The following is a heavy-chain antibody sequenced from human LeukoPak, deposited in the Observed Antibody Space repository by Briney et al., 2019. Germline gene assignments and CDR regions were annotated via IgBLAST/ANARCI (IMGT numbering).Heavy chain of an antibody. Sequence: GGSLRLSCAASGFTFSSYSMNWFGQAPGKGLEWVSSISSSSSYIYYADSVKGRFTISRDNAKNSLYLQMNSLRAEDTAVYYCARDFVAAAGRYDYWGQGTLVTVSS. CDR2: ISSSSSYI. J-gene: IGHJ4*02. D-gene: IGHD6-13*01. CDR1: GFTFSSYS. CDR3: ARDFVAAAGRYDY. V-gene: IGHV3-21*01.